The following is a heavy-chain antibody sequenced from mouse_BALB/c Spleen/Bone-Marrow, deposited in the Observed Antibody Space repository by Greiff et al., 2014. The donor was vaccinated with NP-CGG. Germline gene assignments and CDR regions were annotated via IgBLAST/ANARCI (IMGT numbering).Heavy chain of an antibody. Sequence: VQLQQPGPGLVKPSQSLSITCTVSGFSLTTYGLHWVRQSPGKGLEWLGVIWSGGGTDYNAAFISRLIITKDNSKSQVFFKMNSLRTNDTAMYYCARKGYTGYFDVWGAGTTVTVSS. CDR1: GFSLTTYG. D-gene: IGHD2-2*01. J-gene: IGHJ1*01. CDR2: IWSGGGT. CDR3: ARKGYTGYFDV. V-gene: IGHV2-2*02.